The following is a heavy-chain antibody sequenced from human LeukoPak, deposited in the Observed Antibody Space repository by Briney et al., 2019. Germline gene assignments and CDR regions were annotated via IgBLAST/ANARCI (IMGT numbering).Heavy chain of an antibody. CDR1: GYTFADYC. CDR3: ARDGPSFVVPPSYYMDV. D-gene: IGHD2-2*01. J-gene: IGHJ6*03. Sequence: ASVKVSCKASGYTFADYCIHWVRQAPGQGLEWMGWISPNSGGTNSAQKFQGRVTMTRDTSISTAYMELSRLRSDDTAVYYCARDGPSFVVPPSYYMDVWGKGTTVTISS. CDR2: ISPNSGGT. V-gene: IGHV1-2*02.